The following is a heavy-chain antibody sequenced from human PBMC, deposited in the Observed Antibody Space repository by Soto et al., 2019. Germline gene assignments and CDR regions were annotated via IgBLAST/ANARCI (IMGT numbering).Heavy chain of an antibody. CDR2: ISYDGSNK. J-gene: IGHJ4*02. CDR1: GFTFNRFG. V-gene: IGHV3-30*18. CDR3: AKAVDISVRGVPPSDY. D-gene: IGHD3-10*02. Sequence: QVQLVESGGGVVQPGRSLRLSCAASGFTFNRFGMHWVRQAPGKGLEWVAVISYDGSNKYYAGSAKGRFTISRDNSQNTLYLQMNSLRPEDTALYYCAKAVDISVRGVPPSDYWGQGTLVTVSS.